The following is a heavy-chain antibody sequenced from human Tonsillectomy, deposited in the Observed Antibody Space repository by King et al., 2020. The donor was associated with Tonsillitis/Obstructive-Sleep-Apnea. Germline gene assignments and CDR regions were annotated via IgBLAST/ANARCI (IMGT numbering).Heavy chain of an antibody. CDR1: GFTFDDYA. CDR2: ISWNSGSI. Sequence: VQLVESGGGLVQPGRSLRLSCAASGFTFDDYAMHWVRQAPGKGLEWVSGISWNSGSIGYAVSVKGRFTISRDNAKNSLYLQMNSLRAEDTALYYCAKDTQMATPCDAFDIWGQGTMVTVSS. V-gene: IGHV3-9*01. CDR3: AKDTQMATPCDAFDI. J-gene: IGHJ3*02. D-gene: IGHD5-24*01.